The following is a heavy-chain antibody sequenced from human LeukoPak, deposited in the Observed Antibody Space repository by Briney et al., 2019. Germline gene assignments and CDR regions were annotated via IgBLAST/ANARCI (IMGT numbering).Heavy chain of an antibody. CDR1: GGSISSGGYS. CDR3: ARRHGSGSYYKHAFDI. D-gene: IGHD3-10*01. Sequence: SQTLSLTCAVSGGSISSGGYSWSWIRQPPGKGLEWIGYIYHSRSTYYNPSLKSRVTISVDRSKNQFSLKLSSVTAADTAVYYCARRHGSGSYYKHAFDIWGQGTMVTVSS. CDR2: IYHSRST. V-gene: IGHV4-30-2*01. J-gene: IGHJ3*02.